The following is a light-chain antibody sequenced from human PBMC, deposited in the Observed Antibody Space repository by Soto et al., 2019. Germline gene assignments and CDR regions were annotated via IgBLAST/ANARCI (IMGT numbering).Light chain of an antibody. V-gene: IGKV1-6*01. CDR3: LQDYNYPRT. J-gene: IGKJ1*01. Sequence: AIQMTQSPSSLSASVGDRVTITCRASQGISHDLAWYQQKPGKAPKLLIYTTSNLHSGVPSRFSGSGSGTDFTLTISSLQPEDFATYYCLQDYNYPRTFGQGTKVEIK. CDR1: QGISHD. CDR2: TTS.